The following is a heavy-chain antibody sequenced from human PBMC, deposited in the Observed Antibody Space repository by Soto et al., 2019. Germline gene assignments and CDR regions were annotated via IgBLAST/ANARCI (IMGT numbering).Heavy chain of an antibody. CDR2: ISPNGQGI. D-gene: IGHD1-7*01. CDR1: VFTLSSYG. V-gene: IGHV3-23*01. CDR3: AKDRNYPRDCFHY. Sequence: GGSLRLSCAASVFTLSSYGMSWVRQAPGKGLEWVSAISPNGQGIYYADSVRGRFTISRDTFKNTVFLHMDSLRAEDTAVYYCAKDRNYPRDCFHYWGQGTLVTVSS. J-gene: IGHJ4*02.